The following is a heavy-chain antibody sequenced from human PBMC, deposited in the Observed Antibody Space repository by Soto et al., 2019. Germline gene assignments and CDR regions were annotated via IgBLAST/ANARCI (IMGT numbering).Heavy chain of an antibody. J-gene: IGHJ6*02. CDR1: GFTFSSYG. CDR3: ARDPDLTLSGVVPAAIYGMDV. Sequence: QVQLVESGGGVVQPGRSLRLSCAASGFTFSSYGMHWVRQAPGKGLEWVAGIWHDGSNKYYADSVKGRFTISRDNSKNPLYLQMNSLKAEDTAVYYCARDPDLTLSGVVPAAIYGMDVWGQGTTVTVSS. V-gene: IGHV3-33*01. CDR2: IWHDGSNK. D-gene: IGHD2-2*01.